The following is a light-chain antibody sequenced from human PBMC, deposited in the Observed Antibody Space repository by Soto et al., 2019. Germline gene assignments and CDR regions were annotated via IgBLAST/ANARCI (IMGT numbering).Light chain of an antibody. Sequence: EIVLTQSPATLSLSPGERATLSCRASQSVSSYLAWYQQKPGQAPRLLIYDASNRATGIPARFSGSGSGTDFTLTISSLEHADFAVYYCQQRSNWPLLTFGGGTKVEIK. V-gene: IGKV3-11*01. CDR2: DAS. CDR1: QSVSSY. CDR3: QQRSNWPLLT. J-gene: IGKJ4*01.